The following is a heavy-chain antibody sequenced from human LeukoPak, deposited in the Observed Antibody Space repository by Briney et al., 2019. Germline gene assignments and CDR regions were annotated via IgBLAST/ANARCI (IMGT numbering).Heavy chain of an antibody. Sequence: PGGSLRLSCAASGFTFSSYNMNWVRQAPGKGLEWVANIGQDGSEKYYVDSVKGRFTISRDIAKNSLYLQMNSLRAEDTAVYYCARYYDGTTYSDAFDIWGPGTMVTVSS. D-gene: IGHD3-22*01. J-gene: IGHJ3*02. CDR3: ARYYDGTTYSDAFDI. CDR1: GFTFSSYN. CDR2: IGQDGSEK. V-gene: IGHV3-7*04.